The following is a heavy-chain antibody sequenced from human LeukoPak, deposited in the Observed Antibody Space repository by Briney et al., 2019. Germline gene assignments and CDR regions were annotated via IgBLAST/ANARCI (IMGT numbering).Heavy chain of an antibody. CDR2: TSYDGSRQ. Sequence: GGSLRLSCAASGFIFKDYGMHWVRQAPGKGLEWVAVTSYDGSRQFYADSVKGRFTISRDISKNMLYLQMNSLRAEDTAVYYCARDSSGYAFEIWGQGTMVTVSS. J-gene: IGHJ3*02. CDR3: ARDSSGYAFEI. V-gene: IGHV3-30*03. D-gene: IGHD3-22*01. CDR1: GFIFKDYG.